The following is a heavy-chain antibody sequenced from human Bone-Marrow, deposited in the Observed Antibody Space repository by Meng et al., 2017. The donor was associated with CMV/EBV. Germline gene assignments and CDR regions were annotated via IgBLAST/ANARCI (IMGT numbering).Heavy chain of an antibody. CDR3: AREGRGYSAYDPLEY. J-gene: IGHJ4*02. Sequence: SETLSLTCTVSNDSISSYYWSWIRQPPGKRLEWIGFIYYSGRTNYNPSVKSRVTMSVDTSKNQFTLKLNSVTAADTAVYYCAREGRGYSAYDPLEYWGQGTLVTVSS. CDR2: IYYSGRT. D-gene: IGHD5-12*01. CDR1: NDSISSYY. V-gene: IGHV4-59*01.